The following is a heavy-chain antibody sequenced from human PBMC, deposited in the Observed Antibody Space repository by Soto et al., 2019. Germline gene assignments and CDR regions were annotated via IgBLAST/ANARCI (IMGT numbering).Heavy chain of an antibody. J-gene: IGHJ4*02. D-gene: IGHD6-19*01. CDR2: MNPNSGKT. V-gene: IGHV1-8*01. CDR3: ARERSSGWYVDY. Sequence: QVQLVQSGAEVKKPGASVKVSCKASGYTFTSYDINWVRQATGQGLERMGGMNPNSGKTGYAEKFQGRVTITRNSAIDTAYMELSSLRSEDQAVCYGARERSSGWYVDYWGQGTLVTVSS. CDR1: GYTFTSYD.